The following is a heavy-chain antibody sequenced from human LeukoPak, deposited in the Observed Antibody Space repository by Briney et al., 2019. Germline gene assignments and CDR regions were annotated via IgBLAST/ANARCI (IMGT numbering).Heavy chain of an antibody. CDR3: TTQTTVVHR. D-gene: IGHD4-23*01. CDR1: GFTFNYAW. J-gene: IGHJ4*02. CDR2: IKSRIDGGTT. Sequence: PGGCLRLSCAASGFTFNYAWMGWVRQAPGEWLEWVGRIKSRIDGGTTDYAAPVKGRFTISRDDSKNTLFLQMSSLKTEDTAVYYCTTQTTVVHRWGQGTLVTVSP. V-gene: IGHV3-15*01.